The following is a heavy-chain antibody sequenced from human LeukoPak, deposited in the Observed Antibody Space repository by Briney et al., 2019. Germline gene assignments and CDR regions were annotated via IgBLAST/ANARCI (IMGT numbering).Heavy chain of an antibody. V-gene: IGHV4-39*02. CDR3: ARDPVAGMPYSDY. Sequence: SETLSLTCTVSGGSISGSRYYWGWIRQSPGKGLEWIASIFYSGSTYYNPSLRSRVTLSVDTSKNQFSLRLSSVTAADTAVYYCARDPVAGMPYSDYWGQGALVTVSS. CDR1: GGSISGSRYY. D-gene: IGHD3-10*01. J-gene: IGHJ4*02. CDR2: IFYSGST.